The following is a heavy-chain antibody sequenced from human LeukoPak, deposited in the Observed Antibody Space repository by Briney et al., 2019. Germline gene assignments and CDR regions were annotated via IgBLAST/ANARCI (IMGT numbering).Heavy chain of an antibody. Sequence: PGGSLRLSCTVSGFTFSNYGMSWVRQAPGKGLEWVSGINGEGDSTYYVDSVKGRFTISRDNSKSTLYLHMNSLRAEDTAVYYCARRDPTTPKFDYWGQGTLVTVSS. CDR1: GFTFSNYG. D-gene: IGHD1-14*01. CDR3: ARRDPTTPKFDY. CDR2: INGEGDST. V-gene: IGHV3-23*01. J-gene: IGHJ4*02.